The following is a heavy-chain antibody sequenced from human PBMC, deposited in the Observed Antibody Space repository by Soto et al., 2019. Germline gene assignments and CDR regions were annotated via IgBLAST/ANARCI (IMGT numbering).Heavy chain of an antibody. Sequence: QVQLVQSGAEVKKPGASVKVSCKASGYTFTGYYMHWVRQAPGQGLEWMGWINPNSGGTNYAQKFRGWVTMTRDTSISTAYMELSRLRSDDTAVYYCARGGNNYDSSGPFDYWGQGTLVTVSS. CDR2: INPNSGGT. CDR1: GYTFTGYY. CDR3: ARGGNNYDSSGPFDY. J-gene: IGHJ4*02. V-gene: IGHV1-2*04. D-gene: IGHD3-22*01.